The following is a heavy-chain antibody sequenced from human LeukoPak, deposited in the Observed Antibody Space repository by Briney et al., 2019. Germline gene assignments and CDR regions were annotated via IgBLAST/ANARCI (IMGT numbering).Heavy chain of an antibody. Sequence: SVKVSCKASGGTFSSYAISWVRQAPGQGLEWMGGIIPIFGTANYAQKFQGRVTITADESTSTAYMELSSLRSEDTAVYYCAARIAAAGTGVDYWGRGTLVTVSS. CDR1: GGTFSSYA. CDR2: IIPIFGTA. J-gene: IGHJ4*02. CDR3: AARIAAAGTGVDY. V-gene: IGHV1-69*01. D-gene: IGHD6-13*01.